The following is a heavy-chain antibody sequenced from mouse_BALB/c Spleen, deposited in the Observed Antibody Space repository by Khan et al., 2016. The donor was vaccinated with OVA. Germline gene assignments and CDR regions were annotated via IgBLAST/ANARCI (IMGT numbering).Heavy chain of an antibody. D-gene: IGHD1-1*02. J-gene: IGHJ3*01. CDR1: GYTFTSYT. V-gene: IGHV1-4*01. Sequence: QVQLQQSGAELARPGASVKMSCKASGYTFTSYTIHWIKERPGQGLEWIGYINPSNGYTNYNQRFKDKATSTTDKSSTPAFLQLSSLRSDDSAVYYCVRGGAYRWNCGWFAYWGQGTRVTVSA. CDR2: INPSNGYT. CDR3: VRGGAYRWNCGWFAY.